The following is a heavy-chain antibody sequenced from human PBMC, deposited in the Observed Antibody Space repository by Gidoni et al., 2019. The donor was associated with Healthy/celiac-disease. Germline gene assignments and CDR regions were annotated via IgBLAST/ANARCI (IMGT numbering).Heavy chain of an antibody. V-gene: IGHV5-51*01. CDR2: IYPGDSDT. J-gene: IGHJ6*02. Sequence: EVQLVQSGAEVKKPGESLEISCKGSGYSFTSYWIGWVRHMPGKGLEWMGIIYPGDSDTRYSPSFQGQVTISADKSISTAYLQWSSLKASDTAMYYCARHQYYYGSGSYQDYYYGMDVWGQGTTVTVSS. D-gene: IGHD3-10*01. CDR1: GYSFTSYW. CDR3: ARHQYYYGSGSYQDYYYGMDV.